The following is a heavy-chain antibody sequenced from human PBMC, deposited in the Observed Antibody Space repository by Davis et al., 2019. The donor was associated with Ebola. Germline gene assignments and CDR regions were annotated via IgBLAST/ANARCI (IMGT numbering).Heavy chain of an antibody. CDR2: IKQDGSEK. D-gene: IGHD3-16*01. V-gene: IGHV3-7*01. Sequence: PGGSLRLSCAASGFTFSSYWMSWVRQAPGKGLEWVANIKQDGSEKYYVDSVKGRFTISRDNAKNSLYLQMNSLRAEDTAVYYCARGNSGGWTEWYMDVWGKGTTVTVSS. CDR3: ARGNSGGWTEWYMDV. J-gene: IGHJ6*03. CDR1: GFTFSSYW.